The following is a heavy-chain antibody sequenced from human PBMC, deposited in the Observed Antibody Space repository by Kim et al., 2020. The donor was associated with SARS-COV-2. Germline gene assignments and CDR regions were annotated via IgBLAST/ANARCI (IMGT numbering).Heavy chain of an antibody. CDR1: GGSISSGGYY. CDR2: SYYSGST. V-gene: IGHV4-31*03. CDR3: ARGLTKSYYYGMDV. J-gene: IGHJ6*02. D-gene: IGHD4-17*01. Sequence: SETLSLTCTVSGGSISSGGYYWSWIGQHPGKGLEWIGYSYYSGSTYYNPSLKSRVTISVDTSKNQFSLKLSSVTAADTAVYYCARGLTKSYYYGMDVWGQGTTVTVSS.